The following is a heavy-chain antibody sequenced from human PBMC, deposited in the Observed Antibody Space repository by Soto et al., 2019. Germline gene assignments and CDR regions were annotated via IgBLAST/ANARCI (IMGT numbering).Heavy chain of an antibody. CDR1: GFTFSSYG. CDR3: ARLFYDDSSGYYPDY. V-gene: IGHV3-33*01. CDR2: IWYDGSNK. D-gene: IGHD3-22*01. J-gene: IGHJ4*02. Sequence: QVQLVESGGGVVQPGRSLRLSCAASGFTFSSYGMHWVRQAPGKGLEWVAVIWYDGSNKYYADSVKGRFTISRDNSKNTLYLQMNSLRAEDTAVYYCARLFYDDSSGYYPDYCGQGTLVTVSS.